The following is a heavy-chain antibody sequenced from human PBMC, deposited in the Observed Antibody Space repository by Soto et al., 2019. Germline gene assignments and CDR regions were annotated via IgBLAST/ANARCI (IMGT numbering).Heavy chain of an antibody. CDR3: ARQASNEYYFYGMDV. CDR2: IIRILGTP. V-gene: IGHV1-69*11. D-gene: IGHD4-4*01. CDR1: GGTFSSYA. Sequence: QVQLVQSGAEVKKPGSSVKVSCKASGGTFSSYAINWVRQAPGQGLEWMGGIIRILGTPDYAQRFQGRVTITADESTSTAYRELSSLRSEDTAVYYCARQASNEYYFYGMDVWGQGTTVTVSS. J-gene: IGHJ6*02.